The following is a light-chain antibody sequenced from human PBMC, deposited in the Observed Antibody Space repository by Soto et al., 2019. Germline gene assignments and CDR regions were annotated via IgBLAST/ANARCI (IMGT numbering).Light chain of an antibody. V-gene: IGKV3-15*01. CDR3: QLYNNWPPMYT. CDR1: QSVSSN. Sequence: EIVMTQSPATLSVSPRERATLSCRASQSVSSNLAWYQQKPGQAPRLLIYGASTRATGIPARFSGSGSGTEFTLTICSLQSEDFAVYYCQLYNNWPPMYTFGQGTKLEIK. CDR2: GAS. J-gene: IGKJ2*01.